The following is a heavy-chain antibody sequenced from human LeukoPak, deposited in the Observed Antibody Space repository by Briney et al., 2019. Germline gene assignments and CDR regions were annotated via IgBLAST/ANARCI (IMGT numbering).Heavy chain of an antibody. CDR2: INSISTYI. Sequence: PGGSLRLSCAGSGFTFSTYIMNWVRQAPGKGLEWVASINSISTYIYYADSLKGRFTVSGDNAKNSMYLQMNSLRVEDTAVYYCARAPQRNVAVTGSRHYYYMDVWGKGATVSVSS. CDR1: GFTFSTYI. CDR3: ARAPQRNVAVTGSRHYYYMDV. J-gene: IGHJ6*03. V-gene: IGHV3-21*01. D-gene: IGHD6-19*01.